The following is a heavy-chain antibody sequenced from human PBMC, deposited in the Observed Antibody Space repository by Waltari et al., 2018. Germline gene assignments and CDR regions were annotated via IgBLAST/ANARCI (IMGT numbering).Heavy chain of an antibody. CDR2: ISSSAGYI. D-gene: IGHD3-22*01. CDR3: ARDTYYDSSGYKRIDF. CDR1: GLTFSSYS. Sequence: EVQLVESGGGLVKPGGSLRLLCAASGLTFSSYSINWVRQAPGKGLEWVSSISSSAGYIYYADSVKGRFTVSRDNANNSLYLQMNSLRAEDTAVYYCARDTYYDSSGYKRIDFWGQGTLVTVSS. V-gene: IGHV3-21*01. J-gene: IGHJ4*02.